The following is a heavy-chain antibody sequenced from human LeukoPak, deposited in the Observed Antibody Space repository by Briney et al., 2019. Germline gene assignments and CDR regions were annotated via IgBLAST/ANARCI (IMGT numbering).Heavy chain of an antibody. CDR2: ISAYNGNT. Sequence: ASVKVSCKASGYTFTSYGISWVRQAPGQGLEWMGWISAYNGNTNYAQKLQGRVTMTRDTSTSTVYMELSSLRSEDTAVYYCARDGGSGWWGYYFDYWGQGTLVTVSS. V-gene: IGHV1-18*01. D-gene: IGHD6-19*01. J-gene: IGHJ4*02. CDR3: ARDGGSGWWGYYFDY. CDR1: GYTFTSYG.